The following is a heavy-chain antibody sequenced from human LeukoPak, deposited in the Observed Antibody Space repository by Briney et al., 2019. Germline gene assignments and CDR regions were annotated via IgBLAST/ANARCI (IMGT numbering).Heavy chain of an antibody. J-gene: IGHJ5*02. D-gene: IGHD6-19*01. V-gene: IGHV1-2*02. CDR2: INPNSGGT. CDR3: AKGRVVAGSKSLTYHWFDP. Sequence: ASVKVSCKASGYTFTGYYIHWVRQAPGQGLEWMGWINPNSGGTKYAQKFQGRVTMTRDTSITTAYMGLSRLRSDDTAVYYCAKGRVVAGSKSLTYHWFDPWGQGTLVTVSS. CDR1: GYTFTGYY.